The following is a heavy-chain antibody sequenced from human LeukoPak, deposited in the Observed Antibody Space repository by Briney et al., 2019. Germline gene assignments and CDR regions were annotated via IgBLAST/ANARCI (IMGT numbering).Heavy chain of an antibody. Sequence: GGSLRLSCAASGFTFSNYGMNWVRQAPGKGLEWVAVIWYDGSNKYYADSVKGRFTISRDNSKNTLYLQMNSLRAEDTAVYYCARVRGGYSLYYFDYWGQGTLVTVSS. CDR3: ARVRGGYSLYYFDY. CDR1: GFTFSNYG. J-gene: IGHJ4*02. V-gene: IGHV3-33*08. D-gene: IGHD2-15*01. CDR2: IWYDGSNK.